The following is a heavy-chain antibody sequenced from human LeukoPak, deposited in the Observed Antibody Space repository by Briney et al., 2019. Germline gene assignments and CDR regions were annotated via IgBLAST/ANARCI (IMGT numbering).Heavy chain of an antibody. CDR3: ARDHHRRLYDSQTRDTFDV. D-gene: IGHD3-22*01. J-gene: IGHJ3*01. Sequence: SETLSLTCTVSGGSISSYYWSWIRQPPGKGLEWIGYIYYSGSTNYNPSLKSRVTISVDTSKNQFSLKLSSVTAADTAVYYCARDHHRRLYDSQTRDTFDVWGQGTMVTVSS. V-gene: IGHV4-59*01. CDR1: GGSISSYY. CDR2: IYYSGST.